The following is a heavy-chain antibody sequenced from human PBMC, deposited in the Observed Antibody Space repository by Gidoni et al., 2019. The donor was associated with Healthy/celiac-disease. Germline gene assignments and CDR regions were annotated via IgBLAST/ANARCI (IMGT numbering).Heavy chain of an antibody. CDR1: GFTFSNAW. D-gene: IGHD3-10*01. CDR3: TTPGVRGVISNY. CDR2: IKSKTDGGTT. Sequence: EVQLVESGGGLVKPGGSLRLSCAASGFTFSNAWMSWVRQAPGKGLEWVGRIKSKTDGGTTDYAAPVKGRITISRDDSKNTMYLQMNSLKTEDTAVYYCTTPGVRGVISNYWGQGTLVTVSS. V-gene: IGHV3-15*01. J-gene: IGHJ4*02.